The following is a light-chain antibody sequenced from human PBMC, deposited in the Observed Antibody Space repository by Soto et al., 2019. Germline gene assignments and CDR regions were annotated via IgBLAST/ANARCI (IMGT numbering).Light chain of an antibody. CDR1: QRVSSSY. CDR2: GAS. J-gene: IGKJ1*01. Sequence: EIVLTQSPGTLSLSPGERATLSYRASQRVSSSYLAWYQQKPGQAPRLLIYGASSRATGIPDRFSGSGSGTDFTLTISRLEPEDFAVYYCQQYGSSPGTFGQGTKVDIK. CDR3: QQYGSSPGT. V-gene: IGKV3-20*01.